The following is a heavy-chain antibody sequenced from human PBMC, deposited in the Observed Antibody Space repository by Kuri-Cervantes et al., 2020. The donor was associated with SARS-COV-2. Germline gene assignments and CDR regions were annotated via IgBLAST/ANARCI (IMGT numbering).Heavy chain of an antibody. CDR3: ARGVGLVIGAHYYYYYMDV. CDR2: IYYSGST. CDR1: GGSFSDYY. D-gene: IGHD3/OR15-3a*01. J-gene: IGHJ6*03. V-gene: IGHV4-34*01. Sequence: SETLSLTCAVYGGSFSDYYWSWVRQPPGKGLEWIGSIYYSGSTYYNPSLKSRVTISADTSKNQFSLKLSSVTAADTAVYYCARGVGLVIGAHYYYYYMDVWGKGTTVTVSS.